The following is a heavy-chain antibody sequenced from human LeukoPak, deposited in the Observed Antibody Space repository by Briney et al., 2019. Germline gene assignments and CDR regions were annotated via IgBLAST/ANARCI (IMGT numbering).Heavy chain of an antibody. CDR3: ARERYVSGWHADY. Sequence: SETLSLTCTVFGGSVSGDCWSWIRQPAGKGPEWIGRIYSGGNSDSNPSFKSRVSLSVDTSKNQVSLRLSSVTAADTAVYYCARERYVSGWHADYWGQGTLVTVSS. V-gene: IGHV4-4*07. CDR2: IYSGGNS. J-gene: IGHJ4*02. CDR1: GGSVSGDC. D-gene: IGHD6-19*01.